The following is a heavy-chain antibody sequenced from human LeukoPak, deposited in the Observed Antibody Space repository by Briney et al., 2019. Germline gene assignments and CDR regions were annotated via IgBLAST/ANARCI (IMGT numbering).Heavy chain of an antibody. V-gene: IGHV4-61*01. CDR2: INHSGST. CDR1: GDSISSGSFY. CDR3: ARGGDYGEDGFDY. J-gene: IGHJ4*02. Sequence: PSQTLSLTCSVSGDSISSGSFYWRWIRQPPGKGLEWIGEINHSGSTNYNPSLKSRVTMSVDTSKNQFSLKLSSVTAADTAVYYCARGGDYGEDGFDYWGQGTLVTVSS. D-gene: IGHD4/OR15-4a*01.